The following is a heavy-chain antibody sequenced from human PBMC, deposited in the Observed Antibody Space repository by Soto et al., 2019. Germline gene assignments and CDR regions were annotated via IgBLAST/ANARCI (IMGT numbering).Heavy chain of an antibody. V-gene: IGHV3-48*02. J-gene: IGHJ4*02. CDR2: ISTSSSTI. Sequence: PGGSLRLSCAASGFTFSSYSMNWVRQAPGKGLEWVSYISTSSSTIRYADSVKGRFTISRDNANNSLYLQMNSLRDEDTAVYYCARDPPTAGVLYDYWGQGTLVTVSS. D-gene: IGHD3-3*01. CDR1: GFTFSSYS. CDR3: ARDPPTAGVLYDY.